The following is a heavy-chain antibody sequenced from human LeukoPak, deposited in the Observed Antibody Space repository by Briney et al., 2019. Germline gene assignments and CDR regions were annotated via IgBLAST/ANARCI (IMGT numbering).Heavy chain of an antibody. V-gene: IGHV1-2*02. CDR3: ARGSGYDFGFYGY. J-gene: IGHJ4*02. CDR2: INPNSGGT. D-gene: IGHD5-12*01. CDR1: GYTFTGYY. Sequence: ASVKVSCKASGYTFTGYYMHWVRQAPGQGLEWMGWINPNSGGTNYAQKFQGRVTMTRDTSISTAYMELSRLRSDDTAVYYCARGSGYDFGFYGYWGQGTLVTVSS.